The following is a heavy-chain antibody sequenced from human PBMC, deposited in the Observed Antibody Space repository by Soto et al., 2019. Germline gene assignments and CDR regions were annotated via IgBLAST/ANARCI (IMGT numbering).Heavy chain of an antibody. D-gene: IGHD6-6*01. Sequence: QVQLVESGGGVVQPGRSLRLSCAASGFTFSSYAMHWVRQAPGKGLEWVAVISYDGSNKYYADSVKGRFTIARDNSKNTLYLKMNSLRAEDTAVYYCARQYSSSSSYYYGMDVWGQGTTVTVSS. CDR3: ARQYSSSSSYYYGMDV. V-gene: IGHV3-30-3*01. CDR1: GFTFSSYA. J-gene: IGHJ6*02. CDR2: ISYDGSNK.